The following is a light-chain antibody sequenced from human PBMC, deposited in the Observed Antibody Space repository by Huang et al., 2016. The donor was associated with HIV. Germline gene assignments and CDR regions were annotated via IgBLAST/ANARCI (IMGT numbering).Light chain of an antibody. CDR2: ATS. CDR1: QNIGNY. CDR3: QQTYTGLWA. Sequence: DIQITQYPSSLSASVGDRVTVTCRASQNIGNYLNWYQQKPGKAPNLLISATSNLQGGVPARFSGSGSGTVFILTITSLRLEDFATYYCQQTYTGLWAFGQGTTVDMK. V-gene: IGKV1-39*01. J-gene: IGKJ1*01.